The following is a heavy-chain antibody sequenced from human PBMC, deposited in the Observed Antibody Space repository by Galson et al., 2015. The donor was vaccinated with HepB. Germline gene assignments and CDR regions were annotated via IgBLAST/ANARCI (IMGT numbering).Heavy chain of an antibody. D-gene: IGHD2-15*01. Sequence: SVKVSCKAPGYTFSSYSITWVRQAPGQGLEWVGWINPYTRDTNYARKLQGRVTMTTDTSTNTAYMELRSLRSDDTAVYYCARGGLVVVVNATQNNWFDPWGQGTPVTVSS. V-gene: IGHV1-18*01. CDR3: ARGGLVVVVNATQNNWFDP. J-gene: IGHJ5*02. CDR1: GYTFSSYS. CDR2: INPYTRDT.